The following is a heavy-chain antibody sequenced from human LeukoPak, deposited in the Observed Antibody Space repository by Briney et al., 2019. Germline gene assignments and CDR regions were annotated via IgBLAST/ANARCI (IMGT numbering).Heavy chain of an antibody. D-gene: IGHD3-16*02. V-gene: IGHV3-66*01. CDR3: ARGGHDYVWGSYRYGPYYFDY. CDR1: GFTVSSNY. CDR2: IYSGGST. J-gene: IGHJ4*02. Sequence: SGGSLRLSYAASGFTVSSNYMSWVRQAPGKGLEWVSVIYSGGSTYYADSVKGRFTISRDNSKNTLYLQMNSLRAEDTAVYYCARGGHDYVWGSYRYGPYYFDYWGQGTLVTVSS.